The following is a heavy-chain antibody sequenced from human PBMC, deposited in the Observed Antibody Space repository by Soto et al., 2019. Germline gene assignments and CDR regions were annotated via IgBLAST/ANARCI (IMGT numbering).Heavy chain of an antibody. J-gene: IGHJ6*02. CDR3: ARDCIKIFSGYYYYYGMDV. Sequence: EVQLVESGGGLVQPGGSLRLSCAASGFTFSSYSMNWVRQAPGKGLEWVSYISSSSSTIYYADSVKGRFTISRDNAKNSLYLQMNSLRDEDTAVYYCARDCIKIFSGYYYYYGMDVWGQGPTVTVSS. V-gene: IGHV3-48*02. CDR1: GFTFSSYS. D-gene: IGHD3-9*01. CDR2: ISSSSSTI.